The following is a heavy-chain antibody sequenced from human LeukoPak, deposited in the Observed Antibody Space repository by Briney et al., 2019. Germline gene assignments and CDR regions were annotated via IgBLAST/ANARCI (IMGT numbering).Heavy chain of an antibody. J-gene: IGHJ3*01. CDR3: AKEMLSSYDRMTGYYHQNGLDL. CDR2: AQYDGSNK. Sequence: SGGSLRLSCAASGFSFKTYAMHWVRQAPSKGLEWVAFAQYDGSNKYYTDSVKGRFEISRDNSKNTVSLQMNSLRAEDTAIYYCAKEMLSSYDRMTGYYHQNGLDLWGQGTMVTVSP. V-gene: IGHV3-30*02. CDR1: GFSFKTYA. D-gene: IGHD3-9*01.